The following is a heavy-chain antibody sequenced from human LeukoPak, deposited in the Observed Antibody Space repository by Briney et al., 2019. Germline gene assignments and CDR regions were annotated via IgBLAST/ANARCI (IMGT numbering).Heavy chain of an antibody. D-gene: IGHD6-19*01. Sequence: SETLSLTCTVSGGSISSYYWSWIRKPPGKGLEWIGYIYYSGSTHYNPSLKSRAAISVDTSKNHFSLKLSSVTAADTAVYYCARVLAVAGTPFDYWGQGTLVTVSS. CDR2: IYYSGST. J-gene: IGHJ4*02. CDR1: GGSISSYY. V-gene: IGHV4-59*01. CDR3: ARVLAVAGTPFDY.